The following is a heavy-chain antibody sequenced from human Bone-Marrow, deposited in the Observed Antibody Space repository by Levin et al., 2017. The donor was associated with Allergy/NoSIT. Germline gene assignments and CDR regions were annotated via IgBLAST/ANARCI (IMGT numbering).Heavy chain of an antibody. Sequence: GASVKVSCKASGGTFSSYAVSWVRQAPGQGLEWMGGIMPIFGTTNYAQIFQDRLTITADESTATVYMELRSLRSDDTAVYYCGRQFDFGAPWGQGTLVTVSS. CDR2: IMPIFGTT. CDR1: GGTFSSYA. CDR3: GRQFDFGAP. D-gene: IGHD4/OR15-4a*01. J-gene: IGHJ5*02. V-gene: IGHV1-69*13.